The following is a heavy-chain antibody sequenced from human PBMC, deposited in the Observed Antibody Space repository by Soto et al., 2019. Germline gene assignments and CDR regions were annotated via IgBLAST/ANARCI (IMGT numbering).Heavy chain of an antibody. CDR2: LNAGNSNR. Sequence: ASVKVSCKASGYTFTNNAIHWVRQAPGQRLEWLGWLNAGNSNREYSQKFQGRIIMTKDTSASTAYMELSSLRSEDTAVYYCASGYDFVWGSYRSDASDIWG. D-gene: IGHD3-16*02. V-gene: IGHV1-3*01. CDR1: GYTFTNNA. J-gene: IGHJ3*02. CDR3: ASGYDFVWGSYRSDASDI.